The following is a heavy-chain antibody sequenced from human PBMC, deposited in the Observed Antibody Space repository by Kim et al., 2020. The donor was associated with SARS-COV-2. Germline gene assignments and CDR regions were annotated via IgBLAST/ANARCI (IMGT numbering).Heavy chain of an antibody. V-gene: IGHV1-69*04. Sequence: SVKVSCKASGGTFSSYAISWVRQAPGQGLEWMGRIIPILGIANYAQKFQGRVTITADKSTSTAYMELSSLRSEDTAVYYCARDSVSGSYYSGAFDYWGQGTLVTVSS. CDR2: IIPILGIA. CDR1: GGTFSSYA. CDR3: ARDSVSGSYYSGAFDY. D-gene: IGHD1-26*01. J-gene: IGHJ4*02.